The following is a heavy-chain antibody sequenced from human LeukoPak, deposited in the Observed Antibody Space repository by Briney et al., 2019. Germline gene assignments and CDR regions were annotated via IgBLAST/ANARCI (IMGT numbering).Heavy chain of an antibody. CDR1: GYTFTRYD. CDR2: MNPNSGNT. V-gene: IGHV1-8*02. Sequence: ASVKVSCKASGYTFTRYDINWVRQAPGQGLEWMGWMNPNSGNTGDAQKFQGRVNMTRNTSISTAYMDLSSLRSEDTAVYYCARKFLGSRGYYFDYWGQGTLVTVSS. CDR3: ARKFLGSRGYYFDY. J-gene: IGHJ4*02. D-gene: IGHD3-10*01.